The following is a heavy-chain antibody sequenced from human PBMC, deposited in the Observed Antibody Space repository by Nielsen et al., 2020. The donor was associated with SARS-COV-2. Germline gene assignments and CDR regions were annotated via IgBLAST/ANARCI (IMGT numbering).Heavy chain of an antibody. D-gene: IGHD3-22*01. CDR2: IYYSGST. CDR1: GGSVSSGSYY. Sequence: SETLSLTCTVSGGSVSSGSYYWSWIRQPPGKGLEWIGYIYYSGSTNYNPSLKSRVTISVDTSKNQFSLKLSSVTAADTAVYYCARTRDPYYDSSGLPFDYWGQGTLVTVSS. V-gene: IGHV4-61*01. CDR3: ARTRDPYYDSSGLPFDY. J-gene: IGHJ4*02.